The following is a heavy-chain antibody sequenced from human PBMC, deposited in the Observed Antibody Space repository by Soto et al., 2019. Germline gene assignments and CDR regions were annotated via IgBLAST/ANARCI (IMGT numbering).Heavy chain of an antibody. J-gene: IGHJ6*02. CDR3: ASGRYDFWSGYLKQQDLDYYYYGMDV. V-gene: IGHV1-69*01. Sequence: QVQLVQSGAEVKKPGSSVKVSCKASGGTFSSYAISWVRQAPGQGLEWMGGIIPIFGTANYAQKFQGRVTITADESTSTAYMELSSLRSEDTAVYYCASGRYDFWSGYLKQQDLDYYYYGMDVWGQGTTVTVSS. CDR1: GGTFSSYA. D-gene: IGHD3-3*01. CDR2: IIPIFGTA.